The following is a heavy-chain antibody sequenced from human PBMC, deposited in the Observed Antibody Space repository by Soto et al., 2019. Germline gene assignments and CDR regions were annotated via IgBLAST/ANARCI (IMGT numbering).Heavy chain of an antibody. D-gene: IGHD6-13*01. CDR1: GYRFTSYW. CDR3: V. CDR2: IDPSDSHT. J-gene: IGHJ6*02. V-gene: IGHV5-10-1*01. Sequence: GESLKISCKGSGYRFTSYWISWVRQMPGKGLEWMGRIDPSDSHTNYSPSSEGHVTISADKSISTAYLQWLVLRPPYYYYGMDVWGQGTTVTVSS.